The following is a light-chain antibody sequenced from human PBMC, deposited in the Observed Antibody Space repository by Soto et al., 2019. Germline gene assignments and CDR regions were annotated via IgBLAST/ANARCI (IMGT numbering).Light chain of an antibody. CDR3: TSYTTSTTLEVL. J-gene: IGLJ2*01. CDR2: EVN. CDR1: SSDIGAYKY. V-gene: IGLV2-14*01. Sequence: QSVLTQPASVSGSPGQSITISCSGTSSDIGAYKYVSWYQQYPGKAPKLIIYEVNNRPSGVSTRFSGSKSGNTASLTISGLQAEDEADYYCTSYTTSTTLEVLFGGGTKLTVL.